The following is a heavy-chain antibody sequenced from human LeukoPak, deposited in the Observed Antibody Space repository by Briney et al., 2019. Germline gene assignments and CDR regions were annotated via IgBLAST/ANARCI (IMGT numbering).Heavy chain of an antibody. CDR2: ISGSGTRT. V-gene: IGHV3-23*01. CDR3: AKEIRDRGPFDY. J-gene: IGHJ4*02. CDR1: GFTFSSYG. Sequence: GGSLRLSCAASGFTFSSYGMNWARQAPGKGLEWVSAISGSGTRTYYADSVKGRFTISRDSSKNTLYLQMNSLRAEDTAVYYCAKEIRDRGPFDYWGQGTLVTVSS.